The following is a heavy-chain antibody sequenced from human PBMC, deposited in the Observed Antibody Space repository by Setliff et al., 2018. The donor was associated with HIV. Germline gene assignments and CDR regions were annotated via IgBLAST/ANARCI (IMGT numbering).Heavy chain of an antibody. J-gene: IGHJ3*01. CDR1: GYSISSGYY. Sequence: SETLSLTCAVYGYSISSGYYWGLIRQPPGKGLEWIGSIYHSGSTYYNPSLKSLVTISVETSKNQFSLKLSSVTAADTAIYFFTRRINFGSGYYKDHAFDLWGQGTMVTVSS. CDR2: IYHSGST. CDR3: TRRINFGSGYYKDHAFDL. V-gene: IGHV4-38-2*01. D-gene: IGHD3-3*01.